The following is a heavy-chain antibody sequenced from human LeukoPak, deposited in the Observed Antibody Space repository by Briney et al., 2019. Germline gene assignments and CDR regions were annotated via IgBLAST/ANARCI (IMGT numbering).Heavy chain of an antibody. CDR2: IYYSGST. Sequence: PSETLSLTCTVSGSSISNSGYYWGWFRQPPGKGLEWIGTIYYSGSTNYNPSLKSRVTISVDTSKNQFSLKLSSVTAADTAVYYCARVEMVRGVINAFDIWGQGTMVTVSS. CDR3: ARVEMVRGVINAFDI. D-gene: IGHD3-10*01. CDR1: GSSISNSGYY. V-gene: IGHV4-39*07. J-gene: IGHJ3*02.